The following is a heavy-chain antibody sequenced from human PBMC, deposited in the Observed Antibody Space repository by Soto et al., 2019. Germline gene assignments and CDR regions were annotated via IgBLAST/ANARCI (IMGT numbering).Heavy chain of an antibody. CDR2: IHYSGRT. J-gene: IGHJ5*02. Sequence: SETLSLTCDVSGGSISSTTYYWGWIRQPPGKGLECIGIIHYSGRTFYNPSLKSRVTISVDTSKDQFSLKLSSVTAADTAVYYCARSPTLKAWFDPWGQGTLDTVSS. V-gene: IGHV4-39*01. CDR1: GGSISSTTYY. D-gene: IGHD3-9*01. CDR3: ARSPTLKAWFDP.